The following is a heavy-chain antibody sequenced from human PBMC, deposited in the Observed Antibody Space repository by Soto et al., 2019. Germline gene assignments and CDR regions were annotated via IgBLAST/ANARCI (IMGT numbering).Heavy chain of an antibody. V-gene: IGHV4-4*02. CDR2: IYHSGST. CDR3: ARSTVAGTGGWFDP. CDR1: GGSISSSNW. D-gene: IGHD6-19*01. Sequence: LSLTCAVSGGSISSSNWWSWVRQPPGKGLEWIGEIYHSGSTNYNPSLKSRVTISVDKSKNQFSLKLSSVTAADTAVYYCARSTVAGTGGWFDPWGQGTLVTVSS. J-gene: IGHJ5*02.